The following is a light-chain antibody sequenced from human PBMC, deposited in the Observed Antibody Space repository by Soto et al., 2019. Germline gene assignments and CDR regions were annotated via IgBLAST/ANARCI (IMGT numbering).Light chain of an antibody. CDR3: TSYTTSSTLV. CDR2: DVT. V-gene: IGLV2-14*01. J-gene: IGLJ2*01. CDR1: SSDIGTYNS. Sequence: QSALTQPASVSGSPGQSITISCTGTSSDIGTYNSVSWYQQHAGKVPKLMIYDVTNRPSGVSDRFSGSKSGNMASLTISGLQAEDEADYYCTSYTTSSTLVFGGGTKLTVL.